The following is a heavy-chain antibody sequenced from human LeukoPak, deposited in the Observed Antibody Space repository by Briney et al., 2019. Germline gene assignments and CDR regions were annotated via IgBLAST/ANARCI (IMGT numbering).Heavy chain of an antibody. V-gene: IGHV3-48*03. CDR1: GFTFSRYE. CDR3: SELDITMMGGV. CDR2: ISSSGRTI. J-gene: IGHJ6*01. Sequence: GWALTLSCAGSGFTFSRYEMDWLRPAPGKGLEGVSYISSSGRTIYYPHSVKGRFTIPSENAKQALDLQMNDLRADDTAVYYFSELDITMMGGVWGKGTTVTIS. D-gene: IGHD3-22*01.